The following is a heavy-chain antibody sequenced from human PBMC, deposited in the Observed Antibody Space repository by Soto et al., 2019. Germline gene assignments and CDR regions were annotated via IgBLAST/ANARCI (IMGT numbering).Heavy chain of an antibody. CDR3: ARAKLWFGELSSYFDY. Sequence: QVQLQESGPGLVKPSQTLSLTCTVSGGSISSGGHYWSWIRQHPGKGLEWIGYIYYSGSTYYNPSLKSRVTISVDTSKNQFYLKLSSVTAADTAVYYCARAKLWFGELSSYFDYWGQGTLVTVSS. V-gene: IGHV4-31*03. D-gene: IGHD3-10*01. CDR2: IYYSGST. CDR1: GGSISSGGHY. J-gene: IGHJ4*02.